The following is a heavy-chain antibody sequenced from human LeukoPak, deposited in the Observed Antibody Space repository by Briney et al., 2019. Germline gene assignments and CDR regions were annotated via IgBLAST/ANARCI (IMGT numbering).Heavy chain of an antibody. Sequence: GGSLGLSCAASGFTFSNYAMDWVRQAPGKGLEWVSAISGSGAVTYYADSVKGRFTFSRDNSKNTLYLQMTSLRAEDSAVYFCARQGGDWYAFDYWGQGTLVTVSS. CDR2: ISGSGAVT. CDR1: GFTFSNYA. J-gene: IGHJ4*02. V-gene: IGHV3-23*01. CDR3: ARQGGDWYAFDY. D-gene: IGHD6-19*01.